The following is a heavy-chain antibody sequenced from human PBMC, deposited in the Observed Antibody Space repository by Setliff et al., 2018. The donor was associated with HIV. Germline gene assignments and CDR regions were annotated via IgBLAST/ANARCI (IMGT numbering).Heavy chain of an antibody. CDR3: ARDDGDYGRGIQF. V-gene: IGHV4-4*09. CDR1: GSSFTTHY. CDR2: ISTSGST. Sequence: SETLSLTCTVSGSSFTTHYWSLIRQPPGKGLEWIGCISTSGSTNYNPSLKSRVTLSRDTAKNQFSLKLRSVTAAATAVYYCARDDGDYGRGIQFWGQGTLVTVSS. J-gene: IGHJ4*02. D-gene: IGHD4-17*01.